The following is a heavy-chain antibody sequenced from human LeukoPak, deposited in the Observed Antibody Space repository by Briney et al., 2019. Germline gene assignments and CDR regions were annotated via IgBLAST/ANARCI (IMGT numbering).Heavy chain of an antibody. CDR3: TTRDSSGVRDRVDP. D-gene: IGHD3-22*01. V-gene: IGHV3-15*01. CDR2: IKSKTDGGTT. J-gene: IGHJ5*02. Sequence: KAGGSQRLSCAASGFTFSNAWMSWVRQAPGKGLEWVGRIKSKTDGGTTDYAAPVKGRFTISRDDSKNTLYLQMNSLKTGDTAVYYCTTRDSSGVRDRVDPWGQGTLVTVSS. CDR1: GFTFSNAW.